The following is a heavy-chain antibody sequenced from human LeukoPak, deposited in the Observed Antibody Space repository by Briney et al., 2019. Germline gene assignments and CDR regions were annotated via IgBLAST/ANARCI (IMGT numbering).Heavy chain of an antibody. CDR2: ISGSGDST. V-gene: IGHV3-23*01. D-gene: IGHD6-19*01. J-gene: IGHJ4*02. CDR3: AKDAFVSGWYYFDY. CDR1: GFTFTSYA. Sequence: PGGSLRLSCAASGFTFTSYAMNWVRQVPGKGLEWVPGISGSGDSTNYADSVKGRFTISRDNSENTLYLQMNSLRAEDTAVYYCAKDAFVSGWYYFDYWGQGLLVTVSS.